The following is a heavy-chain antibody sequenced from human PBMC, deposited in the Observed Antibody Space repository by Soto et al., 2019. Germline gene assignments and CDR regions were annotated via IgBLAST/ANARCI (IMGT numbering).Heavy chain of an antibody. Sequence: GESLKISCAASGFTVSSNYMSWVRQAPGKGLEWVSVIYSGGSTYYADSVKGRFTISRDNSKNTLYLQMNSLRAEDTAVYYCASNSGYYGSGSPYYYYYMDVCGKGTTVTVSS. CDR2: IYSGGST. CDR1: GFTVSSNY. V-gene: IGHV3-53*01. D-gene: IGHD3-10*01. J-gene: IGHJ6*03. CDR3: ASNSGYYGSGSPYYYYYMDV.